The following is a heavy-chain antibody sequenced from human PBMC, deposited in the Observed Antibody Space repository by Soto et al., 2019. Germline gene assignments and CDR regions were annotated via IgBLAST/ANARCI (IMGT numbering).Heavy chain of an antibody. V-gene: IGHV3-23*01. J-gene: IGHJ4*02. CDR1: GFTFSSYA. CDR2: ISGSGGST. CDR3: AKGFVGLRGPDY. D-gene: IGHD2-21*01. Sequence: PGGSLRLSCAASGFTFSSYAMIWVRQAPGKGLEWVSAISGSGGSTYYADSVKGRFTISRDNSKNTLYLQMNSLRAEDTAVYYCAKGFVGLRGPDYWGQGTLVTVSS.